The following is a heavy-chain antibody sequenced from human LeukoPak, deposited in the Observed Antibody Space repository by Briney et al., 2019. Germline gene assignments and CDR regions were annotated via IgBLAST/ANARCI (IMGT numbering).Heavy chain of an antibody. CDR2: IIPIFGTA. Sequence: SSVKVSCKASVGTFSSYAISWVRQAPGQGLEWMGGIIPIFGTANYAQKFQGRVTITTDESTSTAYMELSSLRSEDTAVYYCARVIAAAGTGYYYYMDVWGKGTTVTVSS. J-gene: IGHJ6*03. CDR3: ARVIAAAGTGYYYYMDV. CDR1: VGTFSSYA. V-gene: IGHV1-69*05. D-gene: IGHD6-13*01.